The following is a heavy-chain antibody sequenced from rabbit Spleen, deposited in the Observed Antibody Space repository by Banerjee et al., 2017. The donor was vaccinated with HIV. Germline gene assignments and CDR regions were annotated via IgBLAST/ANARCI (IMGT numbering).Heavy chain of an antibody. J-gene: IGHJ4*01. CDR2: IYAGSSTST. V-gene: IGHV1S45*01. CDR1: GFDFSTYG. Sequence: QEQLVESGGGLVQPGGSLTLSCKASGFDFSTYGVSWVRQAPGKGLEWIACIYAGSSTSTYFATWAKGRFTISRTSSTTVTLRMTSLTAADTATYFCARDLSSVVGWNFNVWGPGTLVTVS. CDR3: ARDLSSVVGWNFNV. D-gene: IGHD1-1*01.